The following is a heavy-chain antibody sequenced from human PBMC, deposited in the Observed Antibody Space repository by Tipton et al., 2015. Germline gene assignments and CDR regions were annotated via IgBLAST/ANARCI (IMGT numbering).Heavy chain of an antibody. Sequence: GSLRLSCAASRFSFEYYGMNWVRQAPGKGLEWVSAISGSGGSTYYADSVKGRFTISRDNSKNTLYLLMNSLRAEDTAVYYCAKDRGGSYYDYHYGMDVWGQGTTVTVSS. CDR3: AKDRGGSYYDYHYGMDV. CDR2: ISGSGGST. D-gene: IGHD1-26*01. J-gene: IGHJ6*02. CDR1: RFSFEYYG. V-gene: IGHV3-23*01.